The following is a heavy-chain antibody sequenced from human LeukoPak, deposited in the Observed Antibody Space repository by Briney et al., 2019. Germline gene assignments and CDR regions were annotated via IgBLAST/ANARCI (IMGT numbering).Heavy chain of an antibody. CDR2: INIDGSTT. V-gene: IGHV3-74*01. CDR1: GFTFSSYW. CDR3: ARGVWMVRAPGAFDI. D-gene: IGHD3-10*01. J-gene: IGHJ3*02. Sequence: GGSLRLSCAASGFTFSSYWMHWVRQAPGKGLEWVSRINIDGSTTNYADSVKGRFTISRDNAKNSLYLQMNSLRAEDTAVYYCARGVWMVRAPGAFDIWGQGTMVTVSS.